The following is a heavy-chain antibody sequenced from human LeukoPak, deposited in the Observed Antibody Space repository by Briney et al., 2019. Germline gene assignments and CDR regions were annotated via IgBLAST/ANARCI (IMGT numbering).Heavy chain of an antibody. CDR1: GDSISSYS. CDR2: IYCSGST. V-gene: IGHV4-59*01. D-gene: IGHD1-26*01. J-gene: IGHJ4*02. Sequence: PSETLSLTCTVSGDSISSYSWSWIRQPPGKGLEWIGYIYCSGSTNYNPSLKSRVTISVDTSKNHFSLKLSSVTAADTAVYYCTKSQELLSPLSPLDYWGQGTLVTVSS. CDR3: TKSQELLSPLSPLDY.